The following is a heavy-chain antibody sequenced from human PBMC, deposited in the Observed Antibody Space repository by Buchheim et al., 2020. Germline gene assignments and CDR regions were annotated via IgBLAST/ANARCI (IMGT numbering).Heavy chain of an antibody. J-gene: IGHJ4*02. CDR1: GFSFSDYA. D-gene: IGHD2-21*01. CDR2: ISGISFNT. CDR3: AREFTRDNTWFEVDDL. V-gene: IGHV3-23*02. Sequence: EMQLVESGGGLVQPGGSLRLSCAGSGFSFSDYAMSWVRRTPGQELQWVAAISGISFNTYYRGSVKGGFLIYRDNSRKTVYLEMNSLTTDDTAVYYCAREFTRDNTWFEVDDLWGQGTL.